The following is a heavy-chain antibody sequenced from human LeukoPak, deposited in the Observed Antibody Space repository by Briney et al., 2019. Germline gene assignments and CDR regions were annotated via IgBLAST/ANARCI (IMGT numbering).Heavy chain of an antibody. Sequence: GGSLRLSCAASGFTFSSYAMSWVRQAPGKGLEWVAAISGSGGSTYYADSVKGRFTMPRDNFKNTLYLQMNSLRAEDTAVYYCAKEVIVGVSFDCWGQGTLVTVSS. D-gene: IGHD1-26*01. V-gene: IGHV3-23*01. CDR1: GFTFSSYA. CDR2: ISGSGGST. CDR3: AKEVIVGVSFDC. J-gene: IGHJ4*02.